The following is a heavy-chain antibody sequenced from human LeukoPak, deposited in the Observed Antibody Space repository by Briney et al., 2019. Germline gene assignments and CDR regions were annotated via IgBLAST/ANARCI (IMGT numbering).Heavy chain of an antibody. J-gene: IGHJ4*02. V-gene: IGHV3-30-3*01. D-gene: IGHD5-18*01. Sequence: GGSLRLSCAAPGFTFSSYAMHWVRQAPGKGLEWVAVISYDGSNKYYADSVKGRFTISRDNSKNTLYLKMNSLRAEDTAVYYCARDGKLWSTYFDYWGQGTLVTVSS. CDR1: GFTFSSYA. CDR3: ARDGKLWSTYFDY. CDR2: ISYDGSNK.